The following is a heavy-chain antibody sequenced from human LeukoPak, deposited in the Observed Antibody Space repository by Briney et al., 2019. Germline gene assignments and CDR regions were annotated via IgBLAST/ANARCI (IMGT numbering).Heavy chain of an antibody. CDR2: ISSRSYI. D-gene: IGHD5-18*01. J-gene: IGHJ4*02. V-gene: IGHV3-21*06. CDR3: ARESQWIQLWFYLGY. Sequence: PGGSLRLSCAASGFTFSSYSINWVRQAPGKGLEWVSSISSRSYIYYADSVKGRFTISRDSAKNSVYLQMNSLRAEDTAVYYCARESQWIQLWFYLGYWGQGTLVTVSS. CDR1: GFTFSSYS.